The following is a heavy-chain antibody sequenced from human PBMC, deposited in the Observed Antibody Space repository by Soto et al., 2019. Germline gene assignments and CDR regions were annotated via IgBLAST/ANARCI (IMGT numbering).Heavy chain of an antibody. D-gene: IGHD2-2*01. V-gene: IGHV4-59*02. Sequence: QVQLQESGPGLVKPSETLSLTCIVSGDSVSSYYWSWIRQPPGKGLEWIGYISYSRTTKYNPSLESRVTMSVDTSKNQFSLKLNSVTAADTAVYYCASADSTPYYFDYWGQGTLVTVSS. CDR3: ASADSTPYYFDY. J-gene: IGHJ4*02. CDR1: GDSVSSYY. CDR2: ISYSRTT.